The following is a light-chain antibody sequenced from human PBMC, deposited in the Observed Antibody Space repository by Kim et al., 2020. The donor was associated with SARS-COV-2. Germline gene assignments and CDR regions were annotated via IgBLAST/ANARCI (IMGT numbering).Light chain of an antibody. Sequence: ALRRTVRIKCQGDSLRGYYASWCQEKPEQAAVLVIYGKNNRPSGIPARFSGSSSGNAASLTIPRAKAEDESVCHGSSHYSSGNHVVFGGGTQVTVL. CDR1: SLRGYY. V-gene: IGLV3-19*01. J-gene: IGLJ2*01. CDR3: SSHYSSGNHVV. CDR2: GKN.